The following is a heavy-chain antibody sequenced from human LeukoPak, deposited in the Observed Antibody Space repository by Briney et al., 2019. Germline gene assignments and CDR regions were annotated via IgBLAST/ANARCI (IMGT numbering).Heavy chain of an antibody. CDR2: IYYSGST. CDR3: ARGGGFDILTGYYPSAD. V-gene: IGHV4-59*01. D-gene: IGHD3-9*01. J-gene: IGHJ4*02. Sequence: PSQTLSLTCTVSGGSISSYYWSWIRQPPGKGLEWIGYIYYSGSTNYNPSLKSRVTISVDTSKNQFSLKLSSVTAADTAVYYCARGGGFDILTGYYPSADWGQGTLVTVSS. CDR1: GGSISSYY.